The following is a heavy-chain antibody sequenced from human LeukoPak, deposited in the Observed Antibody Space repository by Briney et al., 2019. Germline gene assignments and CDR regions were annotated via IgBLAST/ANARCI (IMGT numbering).Heavy chain of an antibody. CDR3: ARVGAVGGVFRAFDL. Sequence: GGSLRLSCAASGFTVSSNYMSWVRQAPGKGLEWVSFTYSGGSTYFADSVKGRFTISRDNSKNTLYLQMNSLRAEDTAVYYCARVGAVGGVFRAFDLWGQGTMVTVSS. J-gene: IGHJ3*01. D-gene: IGHD3-16*01. V-gene: IGHV3-66*01. CDR2: TYSGGST. CDR1: GFTVSSNY.